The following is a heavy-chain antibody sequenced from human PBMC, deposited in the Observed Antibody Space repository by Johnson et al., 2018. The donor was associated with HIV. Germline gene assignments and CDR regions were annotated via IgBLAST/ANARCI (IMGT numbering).Heavy chain of an antibody. Sequence: EQLVVSGGGLVQPGGSLRLSCAASGFTVNSNYINWVRQAPGKGLECVSGIYSGGRTYYADSVEGRFTISRDNSKNTLYLQMNSLRAEDTAVYYCAKVGGTTILRDAFDIWGQGTMVTVSS. CDR2: IYSGGRT. CDR1: GFTVNSNY. J-gene: IGHJ3*02. V-gene: IGHV3-66*01. D-gene: IGHD1-1*01. CDR3: AKVGGTTILRDAFDI.